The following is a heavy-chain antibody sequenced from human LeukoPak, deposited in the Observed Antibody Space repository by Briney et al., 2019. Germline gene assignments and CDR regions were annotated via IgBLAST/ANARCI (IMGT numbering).Heavy chain of an antibody. CDR1: GNTFTGYY. CDR3: ARARYDYVWGSYRYRYYGMDV. V-gene: IGHV1-2*02. D-gene: IGHD3-16*02. Sequence: ASVKVSCKASGNTFTGYYMHWVRQAPGQGLGWMGWINPNSGGTNYAQKFQGRVTMTRDTSISTAYMELSRLRSDDTAVYYCARARYDYVWGSYRYRYYGMDVWGQGTTVTVSS. CDR2: INPNSGGT. J-gene: IGHJ6*02.